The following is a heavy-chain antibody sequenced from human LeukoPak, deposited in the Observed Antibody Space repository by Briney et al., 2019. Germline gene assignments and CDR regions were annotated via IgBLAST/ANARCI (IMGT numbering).Heavy chain of an antibody. CDR2: IYHSGTT. D-gene: IGHD4-11*01. Sequence: PSETLSLTCTVSGDSMTRGGYYWSWVRQHPGKGLEGVGFIYHSGTTFYNPSLGSRATISVDTSQNQFSLKLTSVTAADTAVYYCARAVDYRNYFDYWGQGTLVTVSS. CDR3: ARAVDYRNYFDY. J-gene: IGHJ4*02. V-gene: IGHV4-31*03. CDR1: GDSMTRGGYY.